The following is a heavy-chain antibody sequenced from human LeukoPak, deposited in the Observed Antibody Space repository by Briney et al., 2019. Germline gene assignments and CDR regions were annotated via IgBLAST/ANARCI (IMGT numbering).Heavy chain of an antibody. CDR3: AREVYGSNFDY. J-gene: IGHJ4*02. Sequence: ASVKVSCKASGYTFTSYAMHWVRQAPGQGLEWMGRINPNSGGTNYAQKFQGRVTMTRDTSISTAYMELSRLRSDDTAMYYCAREVYGSNFDYWGQGTLVTVSS. CDR1: GYTFTSYA. D-gene: IGHD1-26*01. V-gene: IGHV1-2*06. CDR2: INPNSGGT.